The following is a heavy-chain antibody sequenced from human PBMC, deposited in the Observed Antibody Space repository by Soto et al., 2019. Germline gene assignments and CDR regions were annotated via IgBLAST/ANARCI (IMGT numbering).Heavy chain of an antibody. J-gene: IGHJ4*02. CDR2: ISGYNGNT. V-gene: IGHV1-18*01. CDR1: GYTFTTYG. Sequence: QVQLVQSGTEVKKPGASVKVSCKASGYTFTTYGINWVRQAPGQGLEWMGWISGYNGNTKDAQKLQGRVTMTTDTSTSTAYPELRSLRSDDTAVYYCARESVEKSSDYWGQGTLVTVSS. CDR3: ARESVEKSSDY. D-gene: IGHD3-3*01.